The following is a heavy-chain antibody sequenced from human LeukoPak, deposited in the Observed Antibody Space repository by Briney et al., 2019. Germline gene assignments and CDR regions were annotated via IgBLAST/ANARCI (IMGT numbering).Heavy chain of an antibody. CDR2: IYYSGGT. Sequence: PSETLSLTCTVSGGSISGSSHYWGWVRQPPGKGLEWIGSIYYSGGTYSNPSLENRVSISVDTFKNQFSLRLSSVTAADMAVYFCTRRALTSGHSDDSWGQGTQVTVSS. V-gene: IGHV4-39*01. CDR1: GGSISGSSHY. CDR3: TRRALTSGHSDDS. J-gene: IGHJ4*02. D-gene: IGHD1-1*01.